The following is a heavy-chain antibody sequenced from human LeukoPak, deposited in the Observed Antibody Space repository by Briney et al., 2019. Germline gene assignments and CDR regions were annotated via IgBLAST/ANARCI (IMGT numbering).Heavy chain of an antibody. CDR1: GFTFSSYW. Sequence: GGSLRLSGTISGFTFSSYWMHWVRQAPGKGLVWVSRINLEGSSTNYADSVKGRFTISRDNAKNTLYLQMNSLRAEDTALYYCARDPIGYSYIDYWGQGTLVTVSS. V-gene: IGHV3-74*01. J-gene: IGHJ4*02. CDR3: ARDPIGYSYIDY. D-gene: IGHD5-18*01. CDR2: INLEGSST.